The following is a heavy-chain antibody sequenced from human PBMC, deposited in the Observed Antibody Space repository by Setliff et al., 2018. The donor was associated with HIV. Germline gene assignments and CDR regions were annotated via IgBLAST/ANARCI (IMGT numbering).Heavy chain of an antibody. CDR2: INPKSDGT. CDR1: GYSFTDYY. Sequence: ASVKVSCKASGYSFTDYYIHWVRQAPGQGLEWMGWINPKSDGTNYAQKFQGWITMTRDTSISTAYVELSRLRSDDTAVYYCARDHCSSSGCYEYSYYGMDVWGQGTTVTVSS. V-gene: IGHV1-2*04. CDR3: ARDHCSSSGCYEYSYYGMDV. J-gene: IGHJ6*02. D-gene: IGHD2-2*01.